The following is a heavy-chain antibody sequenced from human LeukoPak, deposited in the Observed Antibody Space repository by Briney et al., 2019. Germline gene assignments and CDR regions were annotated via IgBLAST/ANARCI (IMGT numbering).Heavy chain of an antibody. CDR2: INPSGGFT. V-gene: IGHV1-46*01. J-gene: IGHJ5*02. D-gene: IGHD3-22*01. CDR3: ARSYMIIDPFDP. Sequence: GASVKVSCKASGYTFTSYYIHWVRQAPGQGLEWMGIINPSGGFTTYAQNFQDRVTMTRDTSTSTVYMELSSLRSEDTVVYYCARSYMIIDPFDPWGQGTLVTVSS. CDR1: GYTFTSYY.